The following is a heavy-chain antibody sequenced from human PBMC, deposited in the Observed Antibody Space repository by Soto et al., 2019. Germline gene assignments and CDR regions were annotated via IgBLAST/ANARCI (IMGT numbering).Heavy chain of an antibody. CDR1: GFSFSNYY. V-gene: IGHV3-74*03. CDR3: AREGDGTTGYYRDY. J-gene: IGHJ4*01. CDR2: VNSDESST. Sequence: PGGSLRLSCAASGFSFSNYYMHWVRQAPGKGLVWVSRVNSDESSTTYADSVKGRFTSSRDNAKKTLYLQMNSLRVEDTAVYYCAREGDGTTGYYRDYWGHGTLVTVSS. D-gene: IGHD3-22*01.